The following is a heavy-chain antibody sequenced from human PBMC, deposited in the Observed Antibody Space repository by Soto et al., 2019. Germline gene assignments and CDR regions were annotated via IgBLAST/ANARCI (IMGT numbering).Heavy chain of an antibody. CDR2: INPNSGGT. J-gene: IGHJ3*02. CDR1: GYTFIGYY. CDR3: ARYSYYDILTGYSRNAFDI. V-gene: IGHV1-2*02. D-gene: IGHD3-9*01. Sequence: QVQLVQSGAEVKKPGASVRVSCMASGYTFIGYYMHWVRQAPGQGLEWMGWINPNSGGTNFAPKFQGRVTMTRDTSISTAHMEMTRLRSDDTAVYYCARYSYYDILTGYSRNAFDIWGQGTMVTVSS.